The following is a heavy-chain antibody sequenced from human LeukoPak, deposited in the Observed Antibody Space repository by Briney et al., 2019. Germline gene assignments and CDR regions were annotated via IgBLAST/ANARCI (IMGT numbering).Heavy chain of an antibody. CDR3: GKTTRGSSSGQRPAWPVDY. J-gene: IGHJ4*02. D-gene: IGHD6-19*01. CDR2: IFGSGGSA. V-gene: IGHV3-23*01. CDR1: GFTFCSYA. Sequence: GGSLRLSCEASGFTFCSYAMYWVRQAPGKGLEWVAGIFGSGGSAHYADSAKGRVTISRDNSKKKVYLQTNSPRAEDTAVYYCGKTTRGSSSGQRPAWPVDYWGQGTLVTVSS.